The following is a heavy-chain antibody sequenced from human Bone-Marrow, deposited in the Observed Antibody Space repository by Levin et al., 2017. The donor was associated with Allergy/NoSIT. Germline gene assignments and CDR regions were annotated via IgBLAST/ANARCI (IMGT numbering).Heavy chain of an antibody. D-gene: IGHD4-17*01. J-gene: IGHJ3*02. Sequence: SETLSLTCTVSGGSISSGDYYWSWIRQPPGKGLEWIGYIYYSGSTYYNPSLKSRVTISVDTSKNQFSLKLSSVTAADTAVYYCARDHGVHDYGDLLGAFDSWGQGTMVTVSS. CDR1: GGSISSGDYY. V-gene: IGHV4-30-4*01. CDR2: IYYSGST. CDR3: ARDHGVHDYGDLLGAFDS.